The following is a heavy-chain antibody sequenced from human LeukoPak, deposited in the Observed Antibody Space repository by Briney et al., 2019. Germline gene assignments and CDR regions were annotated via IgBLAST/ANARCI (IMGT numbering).Heavy chain of an antibody. V-gene: IGHV1-69*04. CDR1: GYTFTGYY. CDR2: IIPILGIA. Sequence: GASVKVSCKASGYTFTGYYMHWVRQAPGQGLEWMGRIIPILGIANYAQKFQGRVTITADKSTSTAYMELSSLRSEDTAVYYCARGIIAVAGVSWPNLGITPTTNYYYYGMDVWGQGTTVTVSS. D-gene: IGHD6-19*01. J-gene: IGHJ6*02. CDR3: ARGIIAVAGVSWPNLGITPTTNYYYYGMDV.